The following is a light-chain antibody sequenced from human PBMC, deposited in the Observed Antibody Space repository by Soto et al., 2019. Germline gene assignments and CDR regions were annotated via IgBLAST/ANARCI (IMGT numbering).Light chain of an antibody. J-gene: IGLJ1*01. V-gene: IGLV1-51*01. CDR1: SSNIGGNS. CDR2: DDD. Sequence: QSVLTQPPSVSAAPGQRVTISCSGSSSNIGGNSVSWYQQLPGTAPKPLIYDDDKRPSGIPDRFSGSKSGTSATLGITGFQTGDEADYYCGSWDSSLSAYVSGTGTKVTVL. CDR3: GSWDSSLSAYV.